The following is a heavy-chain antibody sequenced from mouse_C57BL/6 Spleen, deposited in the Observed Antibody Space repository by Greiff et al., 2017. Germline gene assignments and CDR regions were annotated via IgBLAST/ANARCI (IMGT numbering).Heavy chain of an antibody. Sequence: QVQLQQSGAELARPGASVKLSCKASGYTFTSYGISWVKQRTGQGLEWIGEIYPRSGNTYYNEKFKGKATLTADKSSSTAYMELRSLTSEDAAVEFCGRGRDYDGCAYGGQGALVTVSA. V-gene: IGHV1-81*01. CDR3: GRGRDYDGCAY. J-gene: IGHJ3*01. CDR1: GYTFTSYG. D-gene: IGHD2-4*01. CDR2: IYPRSGNT.